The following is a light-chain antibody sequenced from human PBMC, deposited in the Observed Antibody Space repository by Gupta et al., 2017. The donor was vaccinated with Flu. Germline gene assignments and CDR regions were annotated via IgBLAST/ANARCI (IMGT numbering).Light chain of an antibody. CDR1: QSVLYRSNNKNY. CDR3: QQHYSTPVT. V-gene: IGKV4-1*01. CDR2: WAS. J-gene: IGKJ2*01. Sequence: DIVMTQSPGGLAVSLGERATINCKSSQSVLYRSNNKNYLAWYQQKPGQPPKLLIHWASSRESGVPDEFSDSGYVTDFTLTISSLHAEDVAVYYCQQHYSTPVTFGQGTKLEIK.